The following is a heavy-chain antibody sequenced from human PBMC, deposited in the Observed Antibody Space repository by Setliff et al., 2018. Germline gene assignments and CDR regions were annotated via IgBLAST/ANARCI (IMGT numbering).Heavy chain of an antibody. CDR1: GYSFTPFG. CDR2: ISAYTGKT. V-gene: IGHV1-18*01. Sequence: ASVKVSCKASGYSFTPFGISWVRQAPGQGLEWMGWISAYTGKTDYAQKLQGRVIMTTDTFTNTAYMELRSLRSDDTAVYYCARNMGMGQRDYFDYWGRGTLVTVSS. J-gene: IGHJ4*02. D-gene: IGHD6-13*01. CDR3: ARNMGMGQRDYFDY.